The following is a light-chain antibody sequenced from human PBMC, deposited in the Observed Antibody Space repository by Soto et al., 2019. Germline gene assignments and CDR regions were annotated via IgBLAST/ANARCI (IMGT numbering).Light chain of an antibody. J-gene: IGLJ1*01. V-gene: IGLV2-14*01. Sequence: QSVLTQPASVSWSPGQSITISCTGTSSDIGDYNYVSWYKHDPVPAPRLMIYGGTNRPSGISDRFYASKSGNTASLTISGLQAEDEADYYCSSFTGSTTHVFGTGTKLTVL. CDR2: GGT. CDR1: SSDIGDYNY. CDR3: SSFTGSTTHV.